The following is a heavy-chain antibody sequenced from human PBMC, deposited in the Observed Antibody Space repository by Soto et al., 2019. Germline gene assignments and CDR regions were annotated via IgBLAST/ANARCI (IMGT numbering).Heavy chain of an antibody. V-gene: IGHV3-33*01. CDR1: GFTFSDYG. J-gene: IGHJ6*04. CDR2: TSYDEINE. D-gene: IGHD2-8*01. CDR3: ARVMGQTFSAKWCYYGMAV. Sequence: GGSLRLSCAASGFTFSDYGMHWVRQAPGKGLDWVAVTSYDEINENYADSVKGRFTISRDNSKNTLYLQMSSLRVEDTAVYYCARVMGQTFSAKWCYYGMAVWGGGTTVTVSS.